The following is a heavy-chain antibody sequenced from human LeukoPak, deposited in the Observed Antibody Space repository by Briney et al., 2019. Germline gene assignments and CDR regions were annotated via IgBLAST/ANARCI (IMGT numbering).Heavy chain of an antibody. CDR3: ARDFPMSVDTAMGN. D-gene: IGHD5-18*01. CDR1: GGSISSSSYY. J-gene: IGHJ4*02. V-gene: IGHV4-39*07. Sequence: SETLTLTCTVSGGSISSSSYYWGWIRQPPGKGLEWIGSIYYSGSTYYNPSLKSRVTISVNTSKNQFSLKLSSVTAADTAVYYCARDFPMSVDTAMGNWGQGTLVTVSS. CDR2: IYYSGST.